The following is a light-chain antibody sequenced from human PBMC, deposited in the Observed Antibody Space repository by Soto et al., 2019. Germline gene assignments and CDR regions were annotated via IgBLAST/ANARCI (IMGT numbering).Light chain of an antibody. J-gene: IGLJ1*01. CDR2: EVS. CDR3: SSYAGSNNYV. Sequence: QSVLTQPPSASGSPGQSVTISCTGTSSDVGGNNYVSWYQQHPGKAPKLMIYEVSKRPSGVPDRFSGSKSGNTASLTVSGFQVEDEADYYCSSYAGSNNYVFGTGTKVTVL. V-gene: IGLV2-8*01. CDR1: SSDVGGNNY.